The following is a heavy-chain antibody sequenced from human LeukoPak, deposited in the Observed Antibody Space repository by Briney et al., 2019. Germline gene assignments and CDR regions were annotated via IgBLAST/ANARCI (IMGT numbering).Heavy chain of an antibody. CDR3: ARARFSSRNRDGYLDS. D-gene: IGHD6-13*01. CDR1: GYTFSNYV. CDR2: ISGINTNT. J-gene: IGHJ4*02. Sequence: GASVKVSCKASGYTFSNYVMHWVRPAPGHGLEWMGWISGINTNTHYAQKVQGRVTMTADTSTATAYMELRILRTDDTAVEYCARARFSSRNRDGYLDSWGEGTLVTVSS. V-gene: IGHV1-18*01.